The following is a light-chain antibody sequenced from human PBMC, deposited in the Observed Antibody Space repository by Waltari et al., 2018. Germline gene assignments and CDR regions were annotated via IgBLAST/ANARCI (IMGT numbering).Light chain of an antibody. CDR1: QTISKF. Sequence: DIQMTQSPSSLSASVGDRVTITCRASQTISKFLNWYQQKPGKAPRLLIHAASNLESGAPSSFSGTGSETEFTLTISSLQPDDFATYFCQQTYSTPHTFGGGTEVEI. CDR2: AAS. CDR3: QQTYSTPHT. J-gene: IGKJ4*01. V-gene: IGKV1-39*01.